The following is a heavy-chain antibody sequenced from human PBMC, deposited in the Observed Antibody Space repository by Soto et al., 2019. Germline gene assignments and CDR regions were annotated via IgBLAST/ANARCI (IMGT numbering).Heavy chain of an antibody. CDR2: ISGSGGST. D-gene: IGHD6-19*01. Sequence: EVQLLESGGGLVQPGGSLRLSCAASGFTFSSYAMSWVRQAPGKGLEWVSAISGSGGSTYYADSVKGRFTISRDNSKNTLYLQMICLRAEHTGVYYCTRPMRGWYPPLRDWYFALWGRGTLVTVSS. J-gene: IGHJ2*01. CDR1: GFTFSSYA. V-gene: IGHV3-23*01. CDR3: TRPMRGWYPPLRDWYFAL.